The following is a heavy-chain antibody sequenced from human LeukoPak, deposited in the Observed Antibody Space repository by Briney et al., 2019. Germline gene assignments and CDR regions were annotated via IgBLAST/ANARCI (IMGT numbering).Heavy chain of an antibody. CDR3: ARAIRQGVGTSCYGY. Sequence: ASVKVSCKASGYTFTGYYMHWVRQAPGQGLEWMGWINPNSGGTNYAQKFQGRVTMTRDTSISTAYMELSRLRSDDTAVYYCARAIRQGVGTSCYGYWGQGTLVTVSS. V-gene: IGHV1-2*02. CDR1: GYTFTGYY. D-gene: IGHD2-2*01. J-gene: IGHJ4*02. CDR2: INPNSGGT.